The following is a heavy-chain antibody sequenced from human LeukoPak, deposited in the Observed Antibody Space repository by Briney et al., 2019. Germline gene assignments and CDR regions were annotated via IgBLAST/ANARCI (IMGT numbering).Heavy chain of an antibody. Sequence: GASVKVSCKASGGTFISYAISWVRQAPGQGLEWMGGIIPIFGTANYAQKFQGRVTITADESTSTAYMELSSVTAADTAVYYCAREFEYYDFWSGYYRREGFDPWGQGTLVTVSS. CDR3: AREFEYYDFWSGYYRREGFDP. D-gene: IGHD3-3*01. J-gene: IGHJ5*02. CDR1: GGTFISYA. CDR2: IIPIFGTA. V-gene: IGHV1-69*13.